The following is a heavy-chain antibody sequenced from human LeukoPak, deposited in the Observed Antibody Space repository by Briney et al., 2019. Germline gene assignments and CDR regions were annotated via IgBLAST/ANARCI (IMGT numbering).Heavy chain of an antibody. D-gene: IGHD4/OR15-4a*01. Sequence: SETLSLTCTVSGGSIGSYYWSWIRQPPGKGLEWIGYIYYSGSTNYNPSLKSRVTISVDTSKNQFSLKLSSVTAADTAVYYCTRRLSNGATLNYFDYWGQGTLVTVSS. J-gene: IGHJ4*02. V-gene: IGHV4-59*01. CDR2: IYYSGST. CDR1: GGSIGSYY. CDR3: TRRLSNGATLNYFDY.